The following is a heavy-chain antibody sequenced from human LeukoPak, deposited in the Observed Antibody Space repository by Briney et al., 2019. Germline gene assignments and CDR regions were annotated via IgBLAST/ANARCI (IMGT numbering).Heavy chain of an antibody. CDR1: GFTFSSYW. CDR3: AKSGGGSGSYYLYYGMDV. Sequence: PGGSLRLSCAASGFTFSSYWMNWVRQAPGKGLVWVSRIASDGSSTTYADSVKGRFSISRDNAKNTLYLQMNSLRVEDTAVYYCAKSGGGSGSYYLYYGMDVWGQGTTVTVSS. V-gene: IGHV3-74*01. D-gene: IGHD3-10*01. CDR2: IASDGSST. J-gene: IGHJ6*02.